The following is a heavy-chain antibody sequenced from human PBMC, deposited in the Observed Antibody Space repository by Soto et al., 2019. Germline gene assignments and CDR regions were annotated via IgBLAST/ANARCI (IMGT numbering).Heavy chain of an antibody. CDR1: GYIFTRYG. Sequence: QVQLVQSGAEVKKPGASVKVSCKASGYIFTRYGVTWVRQAPGQGLEWMGWISAHNGKTNYAQKLQGRVTMTTDTSTLTGYMELGSLRSDDTAVYYCARWVSGTYSDWFDPWGQGTLVTVSS. V-gene: IGHV1-18*04. CDR3: ARWVSGTYSDWFDP. J-gene: IGHJ5*02. CDR2: ISAHNGKT. D-gene: IGHD1-26*01.